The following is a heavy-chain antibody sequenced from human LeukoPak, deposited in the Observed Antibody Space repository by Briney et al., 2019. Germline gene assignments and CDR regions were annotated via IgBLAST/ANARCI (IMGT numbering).Heavy chain of an antibody. CDR3: AKRGVVIRVILVGFYKEAYYFDS. D-gene: IGHD3-22*01. V-gene: IGHV3-23*01. J-gene: IGHJ4*02. CDR2: MSGSGGGT. CDR1: GITLSNYG. Sequence: PGGSLRLSCAVSGITLSNYGMSWVRKAPGKGREWVAGMSGSGGGTNYADSVKGRFTVSRDNSKNTLYLQMKSLRAEDTAVYFCAKRGVVIRVILVGFYKEAYYFDSWGQGALVTVSS.